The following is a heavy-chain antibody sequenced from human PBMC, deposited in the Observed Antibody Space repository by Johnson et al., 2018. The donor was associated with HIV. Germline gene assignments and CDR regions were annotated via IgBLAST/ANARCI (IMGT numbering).Heavy chain of an antibody. CDR2: IKQEGSEK. CDR1: GFMFSSYA. CDR3: AKASSNSNFDAFDI. Sequence: VQLVESGGGVVQPGRSLRLSCAASGFMFSSYAMHWVRQAPGKGLEWVANIKQEGSEKNYVDYVKGRFTISRDNAKNSVYLQMTSLGAEDTAVYYCAKASSNSNFDAFDIWGQGTMVTVSS. D-gene: IGHD3-3*02. V-gene: IGHV3-7*03. J-gene: IGHJ3*02.